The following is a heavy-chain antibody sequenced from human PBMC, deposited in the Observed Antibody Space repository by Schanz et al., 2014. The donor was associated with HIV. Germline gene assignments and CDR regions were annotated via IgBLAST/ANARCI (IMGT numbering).Heavy chain of an antibody. V-gene: IGHV3-33*03. CDR3: AKLAVRSDYNGRDY. CDR2: MWYDESHK. Sequence: QVQLVESGGGVVQPGRSLRLSCAASGFTFSTYGMHWVRQGPGKGLEWVAAMWYDESHKGYVDSVKGRFTISKDNSKNTLYLQLNNLRVEDTATYFCAKLAVRSDYNGRDYWGQGTLVIVSS. CDR1: GFTFSTYG. J-gene: IGHJ4*02. D-gene: IGHD3-16*01.